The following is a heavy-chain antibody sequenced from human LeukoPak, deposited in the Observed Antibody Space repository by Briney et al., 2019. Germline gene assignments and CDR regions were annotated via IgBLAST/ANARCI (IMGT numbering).Heavy chain of an antibody. CDR2: ISSRGATI. D-gene: IGHD3-10*01. Sequence: GGSLRLSCVASGFTFSIYEMNWVRQAPGKGLEWVSYISSRGATIYYADSVKGRFSISRDNANNTLYLQMNSLRAEDTAFYYCAKLYGSGSYFNSLGDVWGKGTTVSISS. CDR1: GFTFSIYE. V-gene: IGHV3-48*03. CDR3: AKLYGSGSYFNSLGDV. J-gene: IGHJ6*04.